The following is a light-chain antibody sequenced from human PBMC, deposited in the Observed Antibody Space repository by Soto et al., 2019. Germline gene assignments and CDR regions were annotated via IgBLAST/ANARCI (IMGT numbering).Light chain of an antibody. V-gene: IGLV1-47*01. Sequence: QTVVTQPPSVSGTPGQWVTISCSGSSSNIGNNYGYWYQQVPGTAPKLLISRDNERPSGVPDRFSGSKSGTSASLAISGLRSEDEADYYCAAWDDSLSGPVFGGGTQLTVL. CDR2: RDN. CDR3: AAWDDSLSGPV. J-gene: IGLJ2*01. CDR1: SSNIGNNY.